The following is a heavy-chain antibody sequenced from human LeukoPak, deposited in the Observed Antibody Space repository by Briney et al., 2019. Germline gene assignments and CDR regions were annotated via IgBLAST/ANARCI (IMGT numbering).Heavy chain of an antibody. V-gene: IGHV4-59*01. Sequence: SETLSLTCTVSCGSISSYYWSWLRQPPEKGLEWSGNIYYSGSTNYNPSLKSRVTISVDTSKNQFSLKLSSVTAADTAVYYCARSRGYSGYDSGWFDPWGQGTLVTVSS. D-gene: IGHD5-12*01. CDR1: CGSISSYY. J-gene: IGHJ5*02. CDR2: IYYSGST. CDR3: ARSRGYSGYDSGWFDP.